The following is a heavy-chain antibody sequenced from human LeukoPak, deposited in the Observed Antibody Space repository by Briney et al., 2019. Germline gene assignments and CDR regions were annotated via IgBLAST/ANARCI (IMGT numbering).Heavy chain of an antibody. CDR3: ARVSYDSSGYYSSAFAFYI. CDR1: GGSISSGSYC. Sequence: PSQTLSLICTVSGGSISSGSYCWCWLRQPAGKGLEWIGRIYTSCSTNYNPSLKSRVTISVDTSKNQFSLKLSSVTAADTAVYYCARVSYDSSGYYSSAFAFYIWGQGTMVTVSS. V-gene: IGHV4-61*02. CDR2: IYTSCST. J-gene: IGHJ3*02. D-gene: IGHD3-22*01.